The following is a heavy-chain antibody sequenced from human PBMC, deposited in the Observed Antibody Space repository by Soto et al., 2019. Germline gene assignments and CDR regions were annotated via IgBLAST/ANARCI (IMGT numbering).Heavy chain of an antibody. J-gene: IGHJ5*02. V-gene: IGHV4-61*01. D-gene: IGHD3-3*01. CDR1: GASVNSENYY. Sequence: QVQLQESGPGLVKPSETLSLTCTVSGASVNSENYYWSWIRQPPGKGLEWIGYVYYSGSTNYNPSLKSRATISLDTYKNQFSLKMTSMTSADTAFYYCARGELRFLQWFDPWGQGTLVTVSS. CDR3: ARGELRFLQWFDP. CDR2: VYYSGST.